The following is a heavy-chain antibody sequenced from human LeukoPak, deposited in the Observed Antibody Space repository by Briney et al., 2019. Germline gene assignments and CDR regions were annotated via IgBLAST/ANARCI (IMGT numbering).Heavy chain of an antibody. V-gene: IGHV3-30*15. J-gene: IGHJ4*02. CDR3: ARGVSTWYRIDY. D-gene: IGHD6-13*01. CDR1: GFPFVSYS. Sequence: PGGSLRLSCAASGFPFVSYSFHWVRQAPGKGLEWVALLSSDLSIKHYADSVKGRFTLSRDNSKSTVYLQMGSLTPDDTAVYYCARGVSTWYRIDYWGQGTLVTVSS. CDR2: LSSDLSIK.